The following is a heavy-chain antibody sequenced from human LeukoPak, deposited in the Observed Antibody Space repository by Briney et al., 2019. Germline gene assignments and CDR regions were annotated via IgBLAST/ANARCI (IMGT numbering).Heavy chain of an antibody. CDR1: GGSISSYY. CDR3: ARHRGIVVVPAATDFDY. CDR2: IYYSGST. D-gene: IGHD2-2*01. Sequence: SETLSLTCTVSGGSISSYYWSWIRQPPGKGLEWIGYIYYSGSTNYNPSLKSRVTISIDTSKNQFSLKLSSVTAADTAVYYCARHRGIVVVPAATDFDYWGQGTLVTVSS. J-gene: IGHJ4*02. V-gene: IGHV4-59*08.